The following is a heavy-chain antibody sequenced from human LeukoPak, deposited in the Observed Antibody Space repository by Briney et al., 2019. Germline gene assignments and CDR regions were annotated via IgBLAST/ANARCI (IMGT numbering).Heavy chain of an antibody. V-gene: IGHV1-2*02. J-gene: IGHJ4*02. Sequence: GXTFXXYAISWVRQAPGQGLEWMGWINPNSGGTNYAQKFQGRVTMTRDTSISTAYMELSRLRSDDTAVYYCARDVLDSSGYCDYWGQGTLVTVSS. D-gene: IGHD3-22*01. CDR2: INPNSGGT. CDR3: ARDVLDSSGYCDY. CDR1: GXTFXXYA.